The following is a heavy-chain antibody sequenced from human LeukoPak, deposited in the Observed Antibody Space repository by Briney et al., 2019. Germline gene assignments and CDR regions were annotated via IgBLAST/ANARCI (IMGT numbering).Heavy chain of an antibody. J-gene: IGHJ4*02. Sequence: GGSLRVSCAASGFTFSSYWMSWVRQAPGKGLEWVANIKEDGSEKYYVDSVKGRFTISRDNAKNSLYLQMNSLRAEETAVYYCARDRWGYSYGGDWGQGTLVTVSS. D-gene: IGHD5-18*01. V-gene: IGHV3-7*01. CDR1: GFTFSSYW. CDR2: IKEDGSEK. CDR3: ARDRWGYSYGGD.